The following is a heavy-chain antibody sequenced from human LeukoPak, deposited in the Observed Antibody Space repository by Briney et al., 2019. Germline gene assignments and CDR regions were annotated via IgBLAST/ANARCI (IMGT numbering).Heavy chain of an antibody. CDR3: ARDETGILDY. Sequence: SETLSLTCTVSGGSISSGGYYWSWIRQPPGKGLEWIGYIYHSGSTYYNPSLKSRVTISVDRSKNQFSLKLSSVTAADTAVYYCARDETGILDYWGQGTLVTVSS. D-gene: IGHD3-9*01. V-gene: IGHV4-30-2*01. CDR1: GGSISSGGYY. J-gene: IGHJ4*02. CDR2: IYHSGST.